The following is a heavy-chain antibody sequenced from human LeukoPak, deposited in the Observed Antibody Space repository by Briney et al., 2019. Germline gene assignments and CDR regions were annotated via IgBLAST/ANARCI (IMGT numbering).Heavy chain of an antibody. CDR1: GFTFSSYS. J-gene: IGHJ4*02. D-gene: IGHD1-7*01. CDR2: ISSSSSTI. Sequence: PPGGSLRLSCAASGFTFSSYSMNWVRQAPGKGLEWVSYISSSSSTIYYADSVKGRFTISRDNAKNSLYLQMNSLRAEDTAVYYCARDTLAPTQPNWNFRGYFDYWGQGTLVTVSS. V-gene: IGHV3-48*01. CDR3: ARDTLAPTQPNWNFRGYFDY.